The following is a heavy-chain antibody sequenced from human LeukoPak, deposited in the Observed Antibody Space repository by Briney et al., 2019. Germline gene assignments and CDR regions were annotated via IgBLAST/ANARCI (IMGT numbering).Heavy chain of an antibody. CDR1: GGSISSSSYY. J-gene: IGHJ2*01. Sequence: SETLSLTCTVSGGSISSSSYYWGWIRQPPGKGLEWIGSIYYSGSTNYNPSLKSRVTISVDTSKNQFSLKLSSVTAADTAVYYCASDAWDLGGGYFDLWGRGTLVTVSS. CDR2: IYYSGST. V-gene: IGHV4-39*07. CDR3: ASDAWDLGGGYFDL. D-gene: IGHD3-16*01.